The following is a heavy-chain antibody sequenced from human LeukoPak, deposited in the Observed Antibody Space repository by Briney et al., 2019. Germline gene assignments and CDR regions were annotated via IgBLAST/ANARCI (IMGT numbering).Heavy chain of an antibody. V-gene: IGHV3-30*18. CDR3: AKQSRHSSGRGDAFDI. Sequence: GGSLRLSCAASGFTFSSYGMHWVRQAPGKGLEWVAVISYDGSNKYYADSVKGRFTISRDNSKNTLYLQMNSLRAEDTAVYYCAKQSRHSSGRGDAFDIWGQGTMVTVSS. CDR2: ISYDGSNK. J-gene: IGHJ3*02. CDR1: GFTFSSYG. D-gene: IGHD6-19*01.